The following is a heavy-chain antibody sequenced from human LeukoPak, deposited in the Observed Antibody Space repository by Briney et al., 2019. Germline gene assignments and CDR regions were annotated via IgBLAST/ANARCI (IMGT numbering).Heavy chain of an antibody. CDR3: ARGGIVGANFDY. D-gene: IGHD1-26*01. CDR1: GGSISSGGYS. J-gene: IGHJ4*02. Sequence: PSETLSLTCAVSGGSISSGGYSWSWIRQPAGKGLEWIGRIYTSGSTNYNPSLKSRVTMSVDTSKNQFSLKLSSVTAADTAVYYCARGGIVGANFDYWGQGTLVTVSS. V-gene: IGHV4-61*02. CDR2: IYTSGST.